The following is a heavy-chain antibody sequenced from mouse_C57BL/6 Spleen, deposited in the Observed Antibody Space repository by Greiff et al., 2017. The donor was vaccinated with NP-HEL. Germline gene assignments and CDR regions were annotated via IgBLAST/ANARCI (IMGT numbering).Heavy chain of an antibody. J-gene: IGHJ1*03. D-gene: IGHD1-1*02. V-gene: IGHV1-69*01. CDR1: GYTFTSYW. CDR3: AIWDHFDV. Sequence: VQLQQPGAELVMPGASVKLSCKASGYTFTSYWMHWVKQRPGQGLEWIGEIDPSDSYTNYNQKFKGKSTLTVDKSSSTAYMQLSSLTSEDSAVYYCAIWDHFDVWGTGTTVTVSS. CDR2: IDPSDSYT.